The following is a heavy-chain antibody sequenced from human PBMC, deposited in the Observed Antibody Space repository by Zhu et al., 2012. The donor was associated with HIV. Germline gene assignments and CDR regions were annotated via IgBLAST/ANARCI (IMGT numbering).Heavy chain of an antibody. CDR2: IYSSESS. Sequence: QVQLQESGPGLMKPSETLSLTCTVSGDSISNYYWSWIRQPPGKGLEWIGYIYSSESSNYNPSLESRVTISLDTSGKQFSLKLTSVTAADTAIYYCARGRANFDYWGQGALVTVSS. CDR3: ARGRANFDY. V-gene: IGHV4-4*09. CDR1: GDSISNYY. J-gene: IGHJ4*02.